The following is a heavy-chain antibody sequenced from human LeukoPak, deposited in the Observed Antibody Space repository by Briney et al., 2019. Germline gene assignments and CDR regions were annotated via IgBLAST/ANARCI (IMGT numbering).Heavy chain of an antibody. D-gene: IGHD3-22*01. CDR2: MYLSGTT. CDR1: GGSISSGGYS. CDR3: AGLVGRYSSGLYYYYFDY. V-gene: IGHV4-30-2*01. Sequence: PSETLSLTCAVSGGSISSGGYSWSWIRQPPGKGLEWLGEMYLSGTTHSNPSVKSRVTISIDKSKNQFFLNLSSVTAADTAVYYCAGLVGRYSSGLYYYYFDYWGQGTLVTVSS. J-gene: IGHJ4*02.